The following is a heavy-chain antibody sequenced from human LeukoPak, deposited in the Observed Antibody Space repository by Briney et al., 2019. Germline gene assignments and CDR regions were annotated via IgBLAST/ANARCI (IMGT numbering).Heavy chain of an antibody. CDR2: INHSGST. CDR3: AITGPPPGAFDY. V-gene: IGHV4-34*01. Sequence: SETLSLTRAVYGGFFSGYYWSGIRQPPGKGREGMGEINHSGSTNYNPSLKCTVTISVDTSKHQFSLKLGSVTAADTAVYYCAITGPPPGAFDYWGQGTLVTVSS. J-gene: IGHJ4*02. D-gene: IGHD2-8*02. CDR1: GGFFSGYY.